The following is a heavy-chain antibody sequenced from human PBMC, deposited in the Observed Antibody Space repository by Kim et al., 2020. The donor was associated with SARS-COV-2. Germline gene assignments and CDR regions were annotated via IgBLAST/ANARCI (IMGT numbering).Heavy chain of an antibody. CDR3: AKEEAITLSVGWLRFDP. CDR1: GFTFSSYA. J-gene: IGHJ5*02. CDR2: ISGSGGST. V-gene: IGHV3-23*01. D-gene: IGHD3-22*01. Sequence: GGSLRLSCAASGFTFSSYAMSWVRQAPGKGLEWVSAISGSGGSTYYADSVKGRFTISRDNSKNTLYLQMNSLRAEDTAVYYCAKEEAITLSVGWLRFDPWGPRTLVTVSS.